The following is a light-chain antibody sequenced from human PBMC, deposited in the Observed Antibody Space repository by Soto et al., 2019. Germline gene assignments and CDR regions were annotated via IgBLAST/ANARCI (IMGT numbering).Light chain of an antibody. CDR2: SNN. V-gene: IGLV1-44*01. J-gene: IGLJ2*01. CDR3: AAWDDSLNGPV. Sequence: QSVLTQPPSASGTPGQRVTISCSGGSSNIGSNTVNWYQHPPGTAPKLLIYSNNQRPSGVPDRFSGSMSGTSASLAISGLQSEDEADYYCAAWDDSLNGPVFGGGTKVTVL. CDR1: SSNIGSNT.